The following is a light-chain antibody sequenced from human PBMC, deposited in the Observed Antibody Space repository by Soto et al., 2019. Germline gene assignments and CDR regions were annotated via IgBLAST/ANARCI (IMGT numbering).Light chain of an antibody. Sequence: QSVLTQPPSASETPGQRVTISCSGSSSNIGSNYVCWYQQLPGTAPKLLVYRNNQRPSGVPDRFSGSKSDTSASLAISGLRSEDAADYYCATWEDSLSGRVFGGGTQLPVL. CDR3: ATWEDSLSGRV. J-gene: IGLJ3*02. CDR2: RNN. V-gene: IGLV1-47*01. CDR1: SSNIGSNY.